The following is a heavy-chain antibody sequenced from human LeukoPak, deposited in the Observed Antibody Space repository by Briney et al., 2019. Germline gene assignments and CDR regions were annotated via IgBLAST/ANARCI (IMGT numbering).Heavy chain of an antibody. J-gene: IGHJ4*02. D-gene: IGHD2-2*01. Sequence: GGSLRLSCAASGFTFSDYYMSWIRQAPGKGLEWVSYISNASSYTSYADSVKGRFTISRDNAKNSLYLQMNSLRAEDTAVYYCAGGGFCSSISCYHWGQGTLVTVSS. V-gene: IGHV3-11*06. CDR2: ISNASSYT. CDR3: AGGGFCSSISCYH. CDR1: GFTFSDYY.